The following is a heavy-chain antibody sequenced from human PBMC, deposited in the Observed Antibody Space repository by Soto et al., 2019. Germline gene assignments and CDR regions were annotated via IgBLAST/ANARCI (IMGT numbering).Heavy chain of an antibody. CDR3: AKDVIEDAFSVAAFDS. CDR1: GFTFSNFA. J-gene: IGHJ4*02. CDR2: IRGRDGFT. D-gene: IGHD6-19*01. Sequence: GGSLRLSCVASGFTFSNFAMSWVRQAPGKGPEWVSAIRGRDGFTFYADSVSGRFTISRDNSKNTLFLRMSSLRAGDTAVYYCAKDVIEDAFSVAAFDSWGQGSLVTVSS. V-gene: IGHV3-23*01.